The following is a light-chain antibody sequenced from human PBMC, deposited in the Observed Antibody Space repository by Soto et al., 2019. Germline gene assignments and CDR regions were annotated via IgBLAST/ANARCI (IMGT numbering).Light chain of an antibody. CDR1: QGVCHQ. CDR2: DAF. CDR3: QQRSNWPLT. J-gene: IGKJ4*01. Sequence: ILLTQSPTPLSLSSGGRTTLSLKANQGVCHQLAWYQQKPGQAPRLLLYDAFNRATGIPARFSGSGSGTDFTLTISSLEPEDFAVYYCQQRSNWPLTFGGGTKVEIK. V-gene: IGKV3-11*01.